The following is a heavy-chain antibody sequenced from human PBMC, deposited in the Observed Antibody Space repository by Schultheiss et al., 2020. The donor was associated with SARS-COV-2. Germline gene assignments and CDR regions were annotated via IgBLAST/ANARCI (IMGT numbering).Heavy chain of an antibody. CDR2: ISSSGATT. CDR3: ARVSTYYDYIWGSYRSLYFDY. V-gene: IGHV3-48*01. CDR1: GFTFSDYA. J-gene: IGHJ4*02. D-gene: IGHD3-16*02. Sequence: GGSLRLSCAVSGFTFSDYAMNWVRRAPGKGLEWVSYISSSGATTYYADSVKGRFTISRDNSKNTLYLQMNSLRAEDTAVYYCARVSTYYDYIWGSYRSLYFDYWGQGTLVTVSS.